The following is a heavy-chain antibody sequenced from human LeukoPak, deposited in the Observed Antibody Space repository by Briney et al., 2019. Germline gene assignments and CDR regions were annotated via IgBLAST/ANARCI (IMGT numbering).Heavy chain of an antibody. V-gene: IGHV4-61*02. Sequence: SQTLSLTCTVSGGSISSGSYYWNWIRQPGGKGLEWIGRIYTSGSTNYNPSLKSRVTISVDTSKNQFSLKLSSVTAADTAVYYCARVKRGFWSGYYYYYMDVWGKGTTVTVSS. CDR3: ARVKRGFWSGYYYYYMDV. CDR2: IYTSGST. D-gene: IGHD3-3*01. CDR1: GGSISSGSYY. J-gene: IGHJ6*03.